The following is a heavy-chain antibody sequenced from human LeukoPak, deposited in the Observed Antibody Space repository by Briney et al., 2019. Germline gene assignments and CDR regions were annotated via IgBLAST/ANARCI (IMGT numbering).Heavy chain of an antibody. CDR1: GGSISAHY. D-gene: IGHD3-22*01. Sequence: PSETLSLTCTVPGGSISAHYWSWLRQAPGKGLEWIACVNYSGRTKYNPSLRSRVTISLDTSNNHLSLQLRSDTAADTAVFYCARLLDYEKSGDPDTFDMWGQGTMVTVSS. J-gene: IGHJ3*02. CDR3: ARLLDYEKSGDPDTFDM. V-gene: IGHV4-59*11. CDR2: VNYSGRT.